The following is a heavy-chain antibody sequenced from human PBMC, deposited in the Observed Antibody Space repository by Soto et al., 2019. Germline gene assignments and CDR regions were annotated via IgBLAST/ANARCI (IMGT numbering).Heavy chain of an antibody. D-gene: IGHD2-8*01. CDR2: ISYDGSNK. CDR1: GFTFSSYA. V-gene: IGHV3-30-3*01. CDR3: ATDIVLMVYAYD. J-gene: IGHJ4*02. Sequence: LRLSCAASGFTFSSYAMHWVRQAPGKGLEWVAVISYDGSNKYYADSVKGRFTISRDNSKNTLYLQMNSLRAEDTAVYYCATDIVLMVYAYDWGQGTLVTVSS.